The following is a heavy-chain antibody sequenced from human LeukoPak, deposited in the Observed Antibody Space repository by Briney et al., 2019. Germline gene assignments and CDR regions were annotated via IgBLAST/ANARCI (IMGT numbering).Heavy chain of an antibody. V-gene: IGHV1-69*05. CDR2: VIPIFGTA. CDR1: GGTFSSYA. CDR3: ARGFSFYSSSSFDY. D-gene: IGHD6-6*01. Sequence: SVKVSCKASGGTFSSYAISWVRQAPGQGLEWMGGVIPIFGTANYAQKFQGRVTITTDESTSTAYMELSSLRSEDTAVYYCARGFSFYSSSSFDYWGQGTLVTVSS. J-gene: IGHJ4*02.